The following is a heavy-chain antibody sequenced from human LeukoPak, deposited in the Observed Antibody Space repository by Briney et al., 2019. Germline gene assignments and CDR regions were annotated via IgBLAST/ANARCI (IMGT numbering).Heavy chain of an antibody. CDR2: IYTSGST. V-gene: IGHV4-61*02. J-gene: IGHJ1*01. CDR1: GGSISSGSYY. D-gene: IGHD3-22*01. Sequence: SETLSLTCTVSGGSISSGSYYWSWIRQPAGKGLEWIGRIYTSGSTNSNPSLKSRVTISVDTSKNQFSLKLSSVTAADTAVYYCARPPATYYYDSSGYYYMYFQHWGQGTLVTVSS. CDR3: ARPPATYYYDSSGYYYMYFQH.